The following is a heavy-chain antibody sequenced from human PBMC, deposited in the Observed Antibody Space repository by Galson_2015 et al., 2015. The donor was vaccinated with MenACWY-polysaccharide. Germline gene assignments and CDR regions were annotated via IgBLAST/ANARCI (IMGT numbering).Heavy chain of an antibody. V-gene: IGHV3-23*01. Sequence: SLRLSCAASGFTFNSYAMSWVRQAPGKGLEWVSGISGTGGSRWYADSVKGRFTISRDTSKNTLYLQMNSLRAEDTAVYFCAKEAYFYGSGSYFFDYYYYYYIDVWGTGTTVTVSS. CDR3: AKEAYFYGSGSYFFDYYYYYYIDV. D-gene: IGHD3-10*01. CDR1: GFTFNSYA. J-gene: IGHJ6*03. CDR2: ISGTGGSR.